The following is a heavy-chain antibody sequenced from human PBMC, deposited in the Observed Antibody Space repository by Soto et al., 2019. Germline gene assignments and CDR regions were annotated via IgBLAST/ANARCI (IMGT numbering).Heavy chain of an antibody. D-gene: IGHD3-16*01. Sequence: NPSETLSLTXSVSGRSMSSNYWSWIRQSPDKGLEWLGYVFYGGTDYNPSLGGRVSMSVETSKSQFSLKLTSVTVADTAVYYCASYRGALYFESWGPGILVTVSS. CDR1: GRSMSSNY. CDR2: VFYGGT. CDR3: ASYRGALYFES. V-gene: IGHV4-59*01. J-gene: IGHJ4*02.